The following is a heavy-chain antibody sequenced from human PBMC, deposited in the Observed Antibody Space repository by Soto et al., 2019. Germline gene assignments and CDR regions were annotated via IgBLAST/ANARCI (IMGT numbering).Heavy chain of an antibody. CDR1: GGSISSSSYY. J-gene: IGHJ4*02. V-gene: IGHV4-39*01. CDR3: ARQSQDYYGSGADY. Sequence: SETLSLTCTVSGGSISSSSYYWGWIRQPPGKGLEWIGSIYYSGSTYYNPSLKSRVTISVDTSKNQFSLKLSSVTAADTAVYYCARQSQDYYGSGADYWGPGTLVTVSS. D-gene: IGHD3-10*01. CDR2: IYYSGST.